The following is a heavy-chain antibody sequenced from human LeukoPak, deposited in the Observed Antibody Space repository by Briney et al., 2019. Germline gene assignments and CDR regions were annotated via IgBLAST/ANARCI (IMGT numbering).Heavy chain of an antibody. CDR2: INTNTGNP. Sequence: APVKVSCKASGYTFTSYAMNWVRQAPGQGLERMGWINTNTGNPTYAQGFTGRFVFSLDTSVSTAYLQISSLKAEDTAVYYCASLYCSGGSCLFDYWGQGTLVTVSS. J-gene: IGHJ4*02. CDR1: GYTFTSYA. V-gene: IGHV7-4-1*02. CDR3: ASLYCSGGSCLFDY. D-gene: IGHD2-15*01.